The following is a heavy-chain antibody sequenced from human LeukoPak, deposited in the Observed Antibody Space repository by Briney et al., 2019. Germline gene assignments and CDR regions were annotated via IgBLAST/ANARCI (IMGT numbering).Heavy chain of an antibody. Sequence: SETLSLTCAVYGGSFSGYYWSWIRQPQGKGLEWIGEINHSGSTNYNPSLKSRVTISVGTSKTQLCLKLSSVTAADTAVYYCARGYCTNVVCYEEVGYYYLDVWGKGTTVTVSS. CDR1: GGSFSGYY. D-gene: IGHD2-8*01. CDR2: INHSGST. CDR3: ARGYCTNVVCYEEVGYYYLDV. V-gene: IGHV4-34*01. J-gene: IGHJ6*03.